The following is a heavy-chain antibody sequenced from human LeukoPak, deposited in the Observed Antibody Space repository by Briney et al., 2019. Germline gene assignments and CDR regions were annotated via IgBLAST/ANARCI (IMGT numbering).Heavy chain of an antibody. D-gene: IGHD1-26*01. CDR1: GGSITNYY. CDR3: ARDPPMGEDS. V-gene: IGHV4-59*01. J-gene: IGHJ4*02. Sequence: SETLSLTCTVSGGSITNYYWSWIRQPPGKGLEWIGYVYYTGTTHYNPSLKNRVTISVDTSKNQFSLQLTSVTAADTAVYYCARDPPMGEDSWGRGTLVTVSS. CDR2: VYYTGTT.